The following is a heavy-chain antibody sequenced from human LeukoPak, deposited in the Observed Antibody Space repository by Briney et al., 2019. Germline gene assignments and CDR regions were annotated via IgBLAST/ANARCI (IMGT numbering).Heavy chain of an antibody. CDR3: ARGGDQRWLQLYY. V-gene: IGHV3-30*01. Sequence: PGGSLRLSGAASGFIFSYYAMHWVRQAPGKGLEWVAVISYDGSKKYYADSVKGRFTISRDNSENTLFLQMNSLRAEDTAVYYCARGGDQRWLQLYYWGQGTLVTVSS. CDR1: GFIFSYYA. D-gene: IGHD5-24*01. J-gene: IGHJ4*02. CDR2: ISYDGSKK.